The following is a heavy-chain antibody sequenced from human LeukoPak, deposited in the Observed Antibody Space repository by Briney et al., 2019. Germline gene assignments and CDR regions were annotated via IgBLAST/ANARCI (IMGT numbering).Heavy chain of an antibody. CDR2: IYWNDDK. CDR3: AHSPDSSGYYVAPYFDY. V-gene: IGHV2-5*01. J-gene: IGHJ4*02. Sequence: GSGPTLVNPTQTLTLTCAFSGFSLSTSGVGVGWIRQPPGKALEWLALIYWNDDKRYSPSLKSRLTITKDTSKNQVVLTMTNMDPVDTATYYCAHSPDSSGYYVAPYFDYWGQGTLVTVSS. D-gene: IGHD3-22*01. CDR1: GFSLSTSGVG.